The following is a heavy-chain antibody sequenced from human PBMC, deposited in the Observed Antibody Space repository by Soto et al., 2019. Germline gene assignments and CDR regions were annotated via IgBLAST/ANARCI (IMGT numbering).Heavy chain of an antibody. CDR2: IYWNDDK. D-gene: IGHD3-10*01. Sequence: QITLKESGPTLVKPTQTLTLTCTFSGFSLSTSGVGVGWIRQPPGKALECLALIYWNDDKRYSPSLKSRLTITKDTSKNQVVLTMTNMDPVDTATNYCAPRRRVHYGSGSYYDYWGQGTLVTVSS. CDR3: APRRRVHYGSGSYYDY. CDR1: GFSLSTSGVG. V-gene: IGHV2-5*01. J-gene: IGHJ4*02.